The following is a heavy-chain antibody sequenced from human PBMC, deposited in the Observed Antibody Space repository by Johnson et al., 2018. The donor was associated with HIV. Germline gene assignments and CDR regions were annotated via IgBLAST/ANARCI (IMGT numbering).Heavy chain of an antibody. J-gene: IGHJ3*02. CDR2: ISYDGSNK. CDR1: GFVVNDNY. CDR3: TTEPFAFDI. Sequence: QVQLVESGGGLVQPGGSLRLSCAASGFVVNDNYMTWVRQAPGKGLEWVAVISYDGSNKYYADSVKGRFTISRDNSKNTLYLQMNSLKTEDTAVYYCTTEPFAFDIWGQGTMVTVSS. V-gene: IGHV3-30*03.